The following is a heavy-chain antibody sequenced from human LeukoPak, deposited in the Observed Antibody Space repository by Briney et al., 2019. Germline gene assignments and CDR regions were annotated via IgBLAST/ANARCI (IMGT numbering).Heavy chain of an antibody. D-gene: IGHD5-12*01. Sequence: GGSLRLSCAASGFTFSRYAMSWVRQAPGKGLEWVSAISGSGGSTYYADSVKGRFTISRDNSKNTLYLQMNSLRAEDTAVYYCAKSYNGYESKPDYWGQGTLVTVSS. J-gene: IGHJ4*02. V-gene: IGHV3-23*01. CDR2: ISGSGGST. CDR3: AKSYNGYESKPDY. CDR1: GFTFSRYA.